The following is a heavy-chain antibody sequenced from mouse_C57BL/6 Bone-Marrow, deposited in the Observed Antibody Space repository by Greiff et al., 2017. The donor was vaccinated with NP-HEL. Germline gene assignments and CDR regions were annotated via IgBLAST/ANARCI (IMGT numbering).Heavy chain of an antibody. CDR1: GFTIKDDY. J-gene: IGHJ3*01. CDR2: IDPENGDT. Sequence: DVKLVESGAELVRPGASVKLSCTASGFTIKDDYMHWVKQRPEQGLEWIGWIDPENGDTEYASKFQGKATITADTSSNTAYLQLSSLTSEDTADYYCTTFDYDPTWFAYGGQGTLVTVSA. CDR3: TTFDYDPTWFAY. V-gene: IGHV14-4*01. D-gene: IGHD2-4*01.